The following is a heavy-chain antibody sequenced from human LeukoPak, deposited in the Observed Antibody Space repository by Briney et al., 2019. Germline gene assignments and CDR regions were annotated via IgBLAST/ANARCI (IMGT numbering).Heavy chain of an antibody. V-gene: IGHV3-23*01. CDR2: ISASGGST. CDR1: GFTFSSYA. J-gene: IGHJ6*02. CDR3: AKGGSTAMVLSLYYGMDV. D-gene: IGHD5-18*01. Sequence: PGGSLRLSCAASGFTFSSYAMSWVRQAPGKGLEWVSAISASGGSTYYADSVKGRFTISRDNSKNTLYLQMNSLRAEDTAVYYCAKGGSTAMVLSLYYGMDVWGQGTTVTVSS.